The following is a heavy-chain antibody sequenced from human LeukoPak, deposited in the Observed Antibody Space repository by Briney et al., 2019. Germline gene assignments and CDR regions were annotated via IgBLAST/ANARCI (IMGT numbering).Heavy chain of an antibody. CDR2: INWNGGST. CDR1: GFTFDDYG. CDR3: ARDKKKRLPFIRSGYDAFDI. V-gene: IGHV3-20*04. Sequence: PGGSLRLSCAASGFTFDDYGMSWVRQAPGKGLEWVSGINWNGGSTGYADSVKGRFTISRDNAKNSLYLQMNSLRAEDTAVYYCARDKKKRLPFIRSGYDAFDIWGQGTMVTVSS. D-gene: IGHD3-22*01. J-gene: IGHJ3*02.